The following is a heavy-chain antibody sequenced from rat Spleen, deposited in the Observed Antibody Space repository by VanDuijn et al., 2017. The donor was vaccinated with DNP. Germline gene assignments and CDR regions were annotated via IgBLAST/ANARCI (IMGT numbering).Heavy chain of an antibody. CDR1: GFTFNNYW. D-gene: IGHD1-5*01. Sequence: VQLVESGGDLVQPGRSLKVSCVVSGFTFNNYWMTWVRQAPTKGLEWVAAISSGGDTYFNSALKSRLSISRDTSKSQVFLKMNSVQTEDTAMYFCARSKYNYVGWFAYWGQGTLVTVSS. CDR2: ISSGGDT. CDR3: ARSKYNYVGWFAY. V-gene: IGHV2S12*01. J-gene: IGHJ3*01.